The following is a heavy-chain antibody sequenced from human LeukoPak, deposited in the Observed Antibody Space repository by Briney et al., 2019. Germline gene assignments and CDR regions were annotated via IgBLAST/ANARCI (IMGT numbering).Heavy chain of an antibody. D-gene: IGHD1-26*01. CDR1: GFTFSSYG. CDR3: ARSGSYRYYFDY. Sequence: GGSLRLSCAASGFTFSSYGMHWVRQAPGKGLEWVAFIRFDGSNKYYADSVKGRFTISRDNAKNSLYLQMNSLRAEDTAVYYCARSGSYRYYFDYWGQGTLVTVSS. J-gene: IGHJ4*02. CDR2: IRFDGSNK. V-gene: IGHV3-30*02.